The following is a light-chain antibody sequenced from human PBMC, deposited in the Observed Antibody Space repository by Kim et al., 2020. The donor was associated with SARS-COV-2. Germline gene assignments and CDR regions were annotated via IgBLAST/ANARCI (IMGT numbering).Light chain of an antibody. V-gene: IGLV2-23*01. CDR1: SSDMGSYNL. CDR2: EAT. CDR3: SSYAGTTTFVV. J-gene: IGLJ2*01. Sequence: QSISISCTGTSSDMGSYNLVSWYQQHPGKTPKLIIYEATERPSGVSDRFSGSKSGNTASLTISGLQAEDEAYYYCSSYAGTTTFVVFGGGTKLTVL.